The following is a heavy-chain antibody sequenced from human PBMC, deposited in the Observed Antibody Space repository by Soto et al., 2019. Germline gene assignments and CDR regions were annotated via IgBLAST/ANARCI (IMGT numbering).Heavy chain of an antibody. Sequence: PGGSLRLSCAASGFTFSSYAMSWVRQAPGKGLEWVSAISGSGGSTYYADSVKGRFTISRGNSKNTLYLQMNSLRAEDTAVYYCAKEAFIAVAGDYAFDIWGQGTMVTVSS. CDR3: AKEAFIAVAGDYAFDI. CDR1: GFTFSSYA. J-gene: IGHJ3*02. D-gene: IGHD6-19*01. V-gene: IGHV3-23*01. CDR2: ISGSGGST.